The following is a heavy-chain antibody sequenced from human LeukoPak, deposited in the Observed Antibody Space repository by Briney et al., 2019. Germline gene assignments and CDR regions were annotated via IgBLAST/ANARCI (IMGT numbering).Heavy chain of an antibody. CDR3: ARPHSSGSFDY. D-gene: IGHD3-22*01. V-gene: IGHV3-74*01. Sequence: GSLRPSCAASGITFSNYLMHLVRQAPGKGLPLVSRINTDGSSTIYADSVKGRFTISRDNAKNTLFLQMSSLRAEDTAVYYCARPHSSGSFDYWGQGTLVTVSS. CDR2: INTDGSST. J-gene: IGHJ4*02. CDR1: GITFSNYL.